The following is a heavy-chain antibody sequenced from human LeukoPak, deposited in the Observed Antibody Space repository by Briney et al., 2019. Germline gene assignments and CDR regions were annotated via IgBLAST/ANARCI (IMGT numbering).Heavy chain of an antibody. CDR3: ATAPQRYSSGWYGDY. D-gene: IGHD6-19*01. J-gene: IGHJ4*02. CDR2: FDPDDGET. Sequence: ASVKVSCEVSGYTLTELSMHWVRQAPGKGLEWMGGFDPDDGETIYAQKFQGRVTMTEDTSTDTAYMELSSLRSEDTAVYYCATAPQRYSSGWYGDYWGQGTLVTVSS. V-gene: IGHV1-24*01. CDR1: GYTLTELS.